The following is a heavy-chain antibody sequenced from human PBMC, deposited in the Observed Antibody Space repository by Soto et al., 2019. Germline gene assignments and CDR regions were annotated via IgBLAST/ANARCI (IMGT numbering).Heavy chain of an antibody. CDR2: IRSYNNST. V-gene: IGHV1-18*01. D-gene: IGHD5-18*01. Sequence: ASVKVSCKASGYTFTSYGVNWVRQAPGQGLEWMGWIRSYNNSTNYAQKLQGRVTMTTDTSTNTAYMELRSLRSDDTAVYYCARHGNGYDYWGQGTLVIFAS. CDR1: GYTFTSYG. J-gene: IGHJ4*02. CDR3: ARHGNGYDY.